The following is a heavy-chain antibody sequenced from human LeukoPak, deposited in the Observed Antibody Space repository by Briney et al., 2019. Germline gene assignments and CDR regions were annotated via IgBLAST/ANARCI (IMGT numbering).Heavy chain of an antibody. CDR1: GFTFNNYL. J-gene: IGHJ4*02. CDR2: IYTSGST. CDR3: ARSRGRKVTPFDY. D-gene: IGHD3-10*01. V-gene: IGHV4-4*09. Sequence: GSLRLSCAASGFTFNNYLMSWVRQAPGKGLEWIGYIYTSGSTDYNPSLKSRVTISLDTSNNQFSLNLNSVTAADTAVYYCARSRGRKVTPFDYWGQGILVTVSS.